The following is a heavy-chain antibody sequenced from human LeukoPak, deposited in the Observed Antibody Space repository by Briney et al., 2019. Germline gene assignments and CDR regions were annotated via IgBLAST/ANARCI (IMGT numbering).Heavy chain of an antibody. J-gene: IGHJ4*02. CDR1: GGSFSGYY. CDR2: INHSGST. Sequence: SETLSLTCAVYGGSFSGYYWSWIRQPPGMGLEWIGEINHSGSTDYNPSVKSRVTISVDTSKNQFSLKLSSVTAADTAVYYCARVENLLPPNYWGQGTLVTVSS. D-gene: IGHD3-22*01. CDR3: ARVENLLPPNY. V-gene: IGHV4-34*01.